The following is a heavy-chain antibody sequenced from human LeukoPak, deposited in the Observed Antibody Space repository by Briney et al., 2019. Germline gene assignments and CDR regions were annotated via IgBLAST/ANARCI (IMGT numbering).Heavy chain of an antibody. V-gene: IGHV3-23*01. CDR3: AKDRRCSGTTCYEHFDF. D-gene: IGHD2-15*01. Sequence: PGGSLRLSCAASGFTLSNYAMGWVRQAPGKGLEWVSVISADGGSTYDADSVKGRFTVSRDNSKNTLYLQMNSLRADDTAVYYCAKDRRCSGTTCYEHFDFWGQGTPVTVSS. CDR2: ISADGGST. J-gene: IGHJ4*02. CDR1: GFTLSNYA.